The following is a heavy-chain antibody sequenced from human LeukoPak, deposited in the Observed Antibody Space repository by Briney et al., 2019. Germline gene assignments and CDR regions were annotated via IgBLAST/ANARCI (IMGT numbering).Heavy chain of an antibody. V-gene: IGHV3-33*06. J-gene: IGHJ4*02. Sequence: GRSLRLSCAASGFTFSSYGMHWVRQAPGEGLEWVAVIWYDGSNKYYADSVKGRFTISRDNSKNTLYLQMNSLRAEDRAVYYCAKVPSSSGRGYFDYWGQGTLVTVSS. CDR1: GFTFSSYG. CDR3: AKVPSSSGRGYFDY. CDR2: IWYDGSNK. D-gene: IGHD6-19*01.